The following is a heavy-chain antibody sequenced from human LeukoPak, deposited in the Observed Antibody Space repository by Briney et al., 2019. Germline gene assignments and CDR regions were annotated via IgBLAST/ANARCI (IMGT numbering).Heavy chain of an antibody. D-gene: IGHD3-10*01. Sequence: SETLSLTCAVYGGSFSGYYWSWIRQPPGKGLEWIGYIYYSGSTNYNPSLKSRVTISVDTSKNQFSLKLSSVTAADTAVYYCARDRNGRQYGSGSYYGVYYYMDVWGKGTTVTVSS. CDR3: ARDRNGRQYGSGSYYGVYYYMDV. J-gene: IGHJ6*03. CDR2: IYYSGST. V-gene: IGHV4-59*01. CDR1: GGSFSGYY.